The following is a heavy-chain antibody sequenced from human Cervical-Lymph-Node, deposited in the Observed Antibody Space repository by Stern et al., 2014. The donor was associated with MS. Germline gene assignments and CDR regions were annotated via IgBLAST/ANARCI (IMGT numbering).Heavy chain of an antibody. Sequence: VQLVQSGAEVKKPGDSLKLSCKGSGYSFTANWIAWVRQMHGKGLEWRGIVYPGDSDTRYSPSVKGQVTISADKSISAAYLQCSSLKASDTAMYYCARDYGDYAFDYWGQGTLVTVSS. CDR1: GYSFTANW. V-gene: IGHV5-51*01. CDR3: ARDYGDYAFDY. D-gene: IGHD4-17*01. CDR2: VYPGDSDT. J-gene: IGHJ4*02.